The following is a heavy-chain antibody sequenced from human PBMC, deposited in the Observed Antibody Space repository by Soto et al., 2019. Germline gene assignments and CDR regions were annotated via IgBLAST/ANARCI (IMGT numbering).Heavy chain of an antibody. CDR3: ARGLSHGAFDI. Sequence: QVHLVESGGDVVQPGRSLRLSCAASGSTFSSYDIHWVRQAPGKGLEWVAHIFPDGSSAYYADSVKGRFTISRDNAKNTVYLQMNSLRPEDTAVYHCARGLSHGAFDIWGQGTMVTVSS. CDR1: GSTFSSYD. V-gene: IGHV3-30-3*01. J-gene: IGHJ3*02. CDR2: IFPDGSSA.